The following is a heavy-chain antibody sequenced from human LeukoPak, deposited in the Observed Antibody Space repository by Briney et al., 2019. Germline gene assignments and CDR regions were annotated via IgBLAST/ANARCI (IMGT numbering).Heavy chain of an antibody. Sequence: PSETLSLTCTVSGGSMSSYYRSWIRQPPGKGLEWVGYIYYSGSTNYNPSLKSRVTISVDTSKTQFSLKLSFVSAADTAVDYCARQLPRRWYVCGRGFDPWGQGTLVTVSS. J-gene: IGHJ5*02. CDR2: IYYSGST. V-gene: IGHV4-59*01. CDR1: GGSMSSYY. CDR3: ARQLPRRWYVCGRGFDP. D-gene: IGHD6-13*01.